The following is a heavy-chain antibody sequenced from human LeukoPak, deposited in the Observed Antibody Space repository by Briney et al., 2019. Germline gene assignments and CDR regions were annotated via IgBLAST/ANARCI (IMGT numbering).Heavy chain of an antibody. J-gene: IGHJ5*02. CDR2: IIPIVGTA. D-gene: IGHD5-18*01. CDR1: GGTFSSYA. Sequence: SVKVSCKASGGTFSSYAISWVRQAPGQGLEWMGGIIPIVGTANYAQKFQGRVTITADESTSTAYMELSSLRSEDTAVYYCPSSVDTAMTLSWGQGTLVTVSS. V-gene: IGHV1-69*13. CDR3: PSSVDTAMTLS.